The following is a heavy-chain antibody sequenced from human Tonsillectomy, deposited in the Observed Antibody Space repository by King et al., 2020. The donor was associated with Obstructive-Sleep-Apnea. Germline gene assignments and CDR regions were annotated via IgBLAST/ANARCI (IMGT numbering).Heavy chain of an antibody. D-gene: IGHD2-15*01. V-gene: IGHV3-11*01. CDR2: ISNSGSTI. Sequence: VQLVESGGGLVKPGGSLRLSCAASGFTFSDYYMTWIRQAPGKGLEWVSYISNSGSTIYYADSVKGRFTISRDNAKNSLYLQMNSLRAEDTAVYYCAIDYCSGGSCYVYYYYAMDVWGQGTTVTVSS. CDR1: GFTFSDYY. J-gene: IGHJ6*02. CDR3: AIDYCSGGSCYVYYYYAMDV.